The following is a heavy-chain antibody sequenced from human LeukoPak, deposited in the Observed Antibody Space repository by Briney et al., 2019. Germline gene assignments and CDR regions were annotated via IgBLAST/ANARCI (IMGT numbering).Heavy chain of an antibody. J-gene: IGHJ3*02. D-gene: IGHD4-23*01. CDR1: GGTFSSYA. V-gene: IGHV1-2*02. Sequence: ASVKVSCKASGGTFSSYAISWVRQAPGQGLEWMGWINPNSGGTNYAQKFQGRVTMTRDTSISTAYMELSRLRSDDTAVYYCAGGNPAFDAFDIWGQGTMVTVSS. CDR2: INPNSGGT. CDR3: AGGNPAFDAFDI.